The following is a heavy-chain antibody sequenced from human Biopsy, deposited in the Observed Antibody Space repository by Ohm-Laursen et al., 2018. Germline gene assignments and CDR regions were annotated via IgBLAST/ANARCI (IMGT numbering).Heavy chain of an antibody. CDR3: ARHPTGFWFDP. J-gene: IGHJ5*02. V-gene: IGHV4-39*01. Sequence: SDTRPLTCSVSGASVKTSGYFWAWLRQPPGKGLEWIGSIYNTETTFYNPSLKSRVTISVDTSTNQFSLKVSSVTAADTALYFCARHPTGFWFDPWGQGTLVTVSS. CDR2: IYNTETT. CDR1: GASVKTSGYF.